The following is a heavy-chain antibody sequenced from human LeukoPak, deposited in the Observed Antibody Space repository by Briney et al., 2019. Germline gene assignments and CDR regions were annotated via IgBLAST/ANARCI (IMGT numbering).Heavy chain of an antibody. J-gene: IGHJ4*02. V-gene: IGHV3-48*04. Sequence: GGSLRLSCAASGFTFSSYSMNWVRQAPGKGLEWVSYISSSSSTIYYADSVKGRFTISRDNAKNSLYLQMNSLRAEDTAVYYCAREHDSLAGFAPNPIDYWGQGTLVTVSS. CDR3: AREHDSLAGFAPNPIDY. CDR1: GFTFSSYS. CDR2: ISSSSSTI. D-gene: IGHD3-22*01.